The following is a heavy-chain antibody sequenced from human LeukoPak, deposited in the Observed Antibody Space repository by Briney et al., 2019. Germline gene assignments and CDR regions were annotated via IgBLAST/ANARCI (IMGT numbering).Heavy chain of an antibody. CDR2: IYTSGST. D-gene: IGHD3-10*01. J-gene: IGHJ4*02. Sequence: KPSETPSLTCTVSGDSISSYWSWIRQPAGKGLEWIGRIYTSGSTNYNPSLKSRVTMSVDTSKNQFSLKLSSVTAADTAVYYCARGSGSYPPLDYWGQGTLVTVSS. V-gene: IGHV4-4*07. CDR1: GDSISSY. CDR3: ARGSGSYPPLDY.